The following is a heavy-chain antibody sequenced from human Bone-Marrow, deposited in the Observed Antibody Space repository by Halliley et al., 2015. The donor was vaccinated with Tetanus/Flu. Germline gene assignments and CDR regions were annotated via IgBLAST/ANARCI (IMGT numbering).Heavy chain of an antibody. CDR2: YSGGT. D-gene: IGHD3-10*01. V-gene: IGHV4-59*01. CDR3: ARVGVYYYGSGSYYEGLDY. Sequence: YSGGTNYTPPLKSRVTISVDPAKSQFSLNLGSATAADTAVYYCARVGVYYYGSGSYYEGLDYWGQGTLVTVSS. J-gene: IGHJ4*02.